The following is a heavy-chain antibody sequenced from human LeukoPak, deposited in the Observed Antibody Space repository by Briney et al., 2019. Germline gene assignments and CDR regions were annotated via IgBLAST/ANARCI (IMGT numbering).Heavy chain of an antibody. D-gene: IGHD2-2*01. J-gene: IGHJ3*02. CDR2: INHSGST. CDR3: ASLYLNDIVVVPAAMSLHQDAFDI. V-gene: IGHV4-34*01. Sequence: SETLSLTCAVYGGSFSGYYWSWIRQPPGKGLEWIGGINHSGSTNYNPSLKSRVTISVDTSKHQFSLKLSSVTAADTAVYYCASLYLNDIVVVPAAMSLHQDAFDIWGQGTMVTVSS. CDR1: GGSFSGYY.